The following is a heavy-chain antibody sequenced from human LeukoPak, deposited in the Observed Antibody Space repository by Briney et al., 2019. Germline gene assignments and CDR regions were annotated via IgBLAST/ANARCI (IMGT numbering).Heavy chain of an antibody. CDR2: IYCSGGTT. D-gene: IGHD1-26*01. J-gene: IGHJ4*02. V-gene: IGHV1-46*01. Sequence: ASVKVSCKASGYTFSSYYIHWVRQAPGQGLEWMGMIYCSGGTTNYAQKFQGRVTMTRDTATSTVYMELSSLRSEDTAAFYCARSTSSSGRPLYYFDYWGQGSLLTVPS. CDR3: ARSTSSSGRPLYYFDY. CDR1: GYTFSSYY.